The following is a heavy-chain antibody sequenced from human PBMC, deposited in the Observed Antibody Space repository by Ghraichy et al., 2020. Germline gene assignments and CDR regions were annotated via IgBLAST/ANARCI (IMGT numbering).Heavy chain of an antibody. CDR1: GFTFSSYS. D-gene: IGHD3-22*01. Sequence: GESLNISCAASGFTFSSYSMNWVRQAPGKGLEWVSSISSSSYIYYADSVKGRFTISRDNAKNSLYLQMNSLRAEDTAVYYCAGESYYYDSSGYYYGFDYWGQGTLVTVSS. J-gene: IGHJ4*02. CDR3: AGESYYYDSSGYYYGFDY. CDR2: ISSSSYI. V-gene: IGHV3-21*01.